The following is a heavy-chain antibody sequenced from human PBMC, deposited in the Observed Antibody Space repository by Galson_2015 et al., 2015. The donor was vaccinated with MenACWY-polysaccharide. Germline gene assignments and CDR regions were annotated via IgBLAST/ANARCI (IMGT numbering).Heavy chain of an antibody. Sequence: SLRLSCAASGFTFSMDGIHWVRQAPGKGLEWVAFTRHDAGYRYNAYSVGGQFTISSENSRNTALLQMSSLNTADTAVYYYAKDATSAFTGLLASWGRGTLATLSP. V-gene: IGHV3-30*02. CDR3: AKDATSAFTGLLAS. D-gene: IGHD2-21*01. J-gene: IGHJ5*02. CDR2: TRHDAGYR. CDR1: GFTFSMDG.